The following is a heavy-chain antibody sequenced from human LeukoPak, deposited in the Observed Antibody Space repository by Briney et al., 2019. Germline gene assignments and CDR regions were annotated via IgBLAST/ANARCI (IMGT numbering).Heavy chain of an antibody. Sequence: SETLSLTCAVSGGSISSTSYYWAWIRQPPGKGLEWIGTIYYSGSTYHNPSLKSRVTLSVDTSRNQFSLRLSSIDAADTAVYYCAKAGVRYFDSSGLYAFDFWGQGTTVTVSS. J-gene: IGHJ3*01. V-gene: IGHV4-39*01. CDR2: IYYSGST. CDR1: GGSISSTSYY. D-gene: IGHD3-22*01. CDR3: AKAGVRYFDSSGLYAFDF.